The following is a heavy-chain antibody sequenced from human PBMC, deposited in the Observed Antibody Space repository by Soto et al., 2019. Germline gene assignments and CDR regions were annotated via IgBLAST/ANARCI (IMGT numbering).Heavy chain of an antibody. D-gene: IGHD6-19*01. V-gene: IGHV3-23*01. CDR2: ISGSGGST. Sequence: GGSLRLSCAASGFTFSSYAMSWVRQAPGKGLEWVSAISGSGGSTYYADSVKGRFTISRDNSKNTLYLQMNSLRAEDTAVYYCAKDCLESALRIAVAGTVFDYWGQGTLVTVSS. J-gene: IGHJ4*02. CDR1: GFTFSSYA. CDR3: AKDCLESALRIAVAGTVFDY.